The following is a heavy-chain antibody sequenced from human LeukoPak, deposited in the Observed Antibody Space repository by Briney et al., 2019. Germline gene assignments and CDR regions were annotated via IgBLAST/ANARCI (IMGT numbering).Heavy chain of an antibody. V-gene: IGHV1-2*02. CDR3: ASAGVVITGGDY. CDR1: GYTFTSYD. CDR2: INPNSGGT. D-gene: IGHD3-22*01. Sequence: ASVKVSCKASGYTFTSYDINWVRQATGQGLEWMGWINPNSGGTNYAQKFQGRVTMTRDTSISTAYMELSRLRSDDTAVYYCASAGVVITGGDYWGQGTLVTVSS. J-gene: IGHJ4*02.